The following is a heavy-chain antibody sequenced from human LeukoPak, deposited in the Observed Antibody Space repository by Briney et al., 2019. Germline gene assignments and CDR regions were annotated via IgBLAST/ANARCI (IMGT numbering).Heavy chain of an antibody. CDR3: AKDATYYDILTGLHYFDY. CDR2: ISGSGGST. Sequence: GGSLRLSCAASGFTFSSYAMSWVRQAPGKGLEWVSAISGSGGSTYYADSVKGRFTISRDNSKNTLYLQMNSLRAEDTAVYYCAKDATYYDILTGLHYFDYRGQGTLVTVSS. D-gene: IGHD3-9*01. CDR1: GFTFSSYA. V-gene: IGHV3-23*01. J-gene: IGHJ4*02.